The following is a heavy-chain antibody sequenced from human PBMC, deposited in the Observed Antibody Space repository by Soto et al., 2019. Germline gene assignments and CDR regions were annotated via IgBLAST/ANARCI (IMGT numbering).Heavy chain of an antibody. CDR3: TKVRYCSSGTCYLSGLDV. V-gene: IGHV3-23*01. CDR2: ISSASGRS. D-gene: IGHD2-2*01. Sequence: GGSLRLSCAASGFTFANYGMNWVRQAPGKGPEWVSGISSASGRSYYAASAKGRFTIARDNSGNKLYLQMNSLRAEDPAVYYCTKVRYCSSGTCYLSGLDVWGQGTTVTVSS. J-gene: IGHJ6*02. CDR1: GFTFANYG.